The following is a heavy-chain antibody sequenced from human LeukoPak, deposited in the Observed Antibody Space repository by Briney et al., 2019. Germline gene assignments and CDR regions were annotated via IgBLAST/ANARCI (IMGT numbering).Heavy chain of an antibody. J-gene: IGHJ4*02. CDR1: GYTFSTYT. D-gene: IGHD2-2*01. CDR2: IYSGGTT. V-gene: IGHV3-53*01. CDR3: ARSSSWYCDY. Sequence: PGGSLRLSCVASGYTFSTYTMSWVRQAPGKGLEWVSVIYSGGTTYYADSVKGRFTISRDNSKNTLYLQMNSLRAEDTAVYYCARSSSWYCDYWGQGTLVTVSS.